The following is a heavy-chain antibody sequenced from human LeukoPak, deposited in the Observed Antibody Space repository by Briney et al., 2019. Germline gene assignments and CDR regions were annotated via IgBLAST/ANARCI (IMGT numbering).Heavy chain of an antibody. D-gene: IGHD1-26*01. V-gene: IGHV3-74*01. J-gene: IGHJ4*02. Sequence: PGGSLRLSCAASGFTFSNYWMHWVRQAPGKGLVWVSRINSDGINTSYADSVKGRFTISRDNAKNTLNLQMNSLRAEDTAVYYCARARSYWNYFDYWGQGTLVTVSS. CDR2: INSDGINT. CDR3: ARARSYWNYFDY. CDR1: GFTFSNYW.